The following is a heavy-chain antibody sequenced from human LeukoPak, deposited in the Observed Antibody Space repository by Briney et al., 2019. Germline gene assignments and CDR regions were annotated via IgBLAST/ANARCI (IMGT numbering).Heavy chain of an antibody. J-gene: IGHJ5*02. V-gene: IGHV3-53*01. CDR3: ARVRGRGYNWFDP. D-gene: IGHD3-16*01. CDR1: GLTVSSSY. Sequence: PGGSLRLSCAASGLTVSSSYMSWVRQAPGKGLEWVSIIYNDGSTYYADSMKGRFTISRDNSKNTLYLQVNSLRAEDTAMYYCARVRGRGYNWFDPWGQGTLVTVSS. CDR2: IYNDGST.